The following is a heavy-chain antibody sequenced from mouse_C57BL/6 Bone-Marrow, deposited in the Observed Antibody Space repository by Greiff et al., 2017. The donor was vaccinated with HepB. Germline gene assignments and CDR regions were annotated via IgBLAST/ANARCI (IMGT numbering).Heavy chain of an antibody. J-gene: IGHJ2*01. V-gene: IGHV1-54*01. CDR2: INPGSGGT. Sequence: QVQLQQSGAELVRPGTSVKVSCKASGYAFTNYLIEWVKQRPGQGLEWIGVINPGSGGTNYNEKFKGKATLTADKSASTAYMQLSSLTSEDSAVYFCARSFLSDYGNYDYWGQGTTLTVSS. CDR3: ARSFLSDYGNYDY. CDR1: GYAFTNYL. D-gene: IGHD2-1*01.